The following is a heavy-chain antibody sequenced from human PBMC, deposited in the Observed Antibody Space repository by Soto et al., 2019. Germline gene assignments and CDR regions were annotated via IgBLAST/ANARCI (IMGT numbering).Heavy chain of an antibody. Sequence: QVQLVESGGGVVQPGRSLRLSCAVSGFTFSSYVMYWVRQAPGRGLEWVAVISYDGSNKYYADSVKGRFTISRDNSKNMLYLQMNSMRAEDTGVYYCARAGCDGGTCYTLVGLRYGMDVWGQGTTVTVSS. CDR3: ARAGCDGGTCYTLVGLRYGMDV. CDR2: ISYDGSNK. J-gene: IGHJ6*02. CDR1: GFTFSSYV. D-gene: IGHD2-15*01. V-gene: IGHV3-30-3*01.